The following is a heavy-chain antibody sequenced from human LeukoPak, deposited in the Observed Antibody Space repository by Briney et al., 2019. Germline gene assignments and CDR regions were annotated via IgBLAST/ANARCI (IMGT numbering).Heavy chain of an antibody. CDR2: MNPNSGNT. Sequence: ASVKVSCKASGYTFTGYYMHWVRQATGQGLEWMGWMNPNSGNTGYAQKFQGRVTITRNTSISTAYMELSSLRSEDTAVYYCARSVPRVLLWFGELFYWFDPWGQGTLVTVSS. D-gene: IGHD3-10*01. CDR3: ARSVPRVLLWFGELFYWFDP. V-gene: IGHV1-8*03. J-gene: IGHJ5*02. CDR1: GYTFTGYY.